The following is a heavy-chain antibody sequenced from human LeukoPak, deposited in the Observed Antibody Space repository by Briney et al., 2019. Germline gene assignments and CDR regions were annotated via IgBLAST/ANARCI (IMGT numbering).Heavy chain of an antibody. V-gene: IGHV1-18*01. CDR3: AITPVGYGASPGAFDI. CDR1: GCTFTSYG. D-gene: IGHD4-17*01. Sequence: GASVKVSCKASGCTFTSYGISWVRQAPGQGLEWMGWISAYNGNTNYAQKLQGRVTMTTDTSTSTAYMELRSLRSDDTAVYYCAITPVGYGASPGAFDIWGQGTMVTVSS. CDR2: ISAYNGNT. J-gene: IGHJ3*02.